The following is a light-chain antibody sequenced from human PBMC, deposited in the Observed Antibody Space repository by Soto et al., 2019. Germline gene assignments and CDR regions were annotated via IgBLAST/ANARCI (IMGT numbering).Light chain of an antibody. CDR2: GPS. CDR3: HQYGSSPRT. V-gene: IGKV3-20*01. Sequence: EIVLTQSPGTLSLSHGERATLSCRASQSVSSTYLAWYQHKPGQAPRLLIYGPSSRAAGIPDRFSGSGSGTDFTLTISRLEPEDFAVYYCHQYGSSPRTFGQGSRPDI. J-gene: IGKJ5*01. CDR1: QSVSSTY.